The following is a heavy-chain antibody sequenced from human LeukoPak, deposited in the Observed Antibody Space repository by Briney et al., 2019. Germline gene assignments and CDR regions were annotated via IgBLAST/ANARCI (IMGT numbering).Heavy chain of an antibody. D-gene: IGHD3-22*01. J-gene: IGHJ4*02. CDR2: IYYSGSP. V-gene: IGHV4-59*11. CDR1: SGSLSGHS. Sequence: NTSETLSLTCSVSSGSLSGHSWTWIRQPPGKGLEWIGYIYYSGSPNYSPSLKSRVTISADTSRSQFSLQLTSVTPADTAVYYCARGSLYDSSGYYWDYWGQGSLVTVSS. CDR3: ARGSLYDSSGYYWDY.